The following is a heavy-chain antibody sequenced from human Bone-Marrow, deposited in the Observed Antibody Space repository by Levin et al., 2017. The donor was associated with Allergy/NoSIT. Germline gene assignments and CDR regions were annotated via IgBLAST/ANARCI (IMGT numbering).Heavy chain of an antibody. D-gene: IGHD1-1*01. V-gene: IGHV3-11*03. CDR3: ASSGYNWNDGRFDY. CDR2: ISSSSSYT. CDR1: GFTFSDYY. Sequence: SGGSLRLSCAASGFTFSDYYMSWIRQAPGKGLEWVSYISSSSSYTNYADSVKGRFTISRDNAKNSLYLQMNSLRAEDTAVYYCASSGYNWNDGRFDYWGQGTLVTVSS. J-gene: IGHJ4*02.